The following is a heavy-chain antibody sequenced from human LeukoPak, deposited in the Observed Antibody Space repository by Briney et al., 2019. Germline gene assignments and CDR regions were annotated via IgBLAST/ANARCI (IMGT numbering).Heavy chain of an antibody. J-gene: IGHJ5*02. CDR3: ARDLTKTNLEWLLSFDP. Sequence: ASVKVSCKASGYTFTGYYMHWVRQAPGQGLEWMGWINPNSGGTNYAQKFQGRVTMTRDTSISTAYMELSRLRSDDTAVYYCARDLTKTNLEWLLSFDPWGQGTLVTVSS. V-gene: IGHV1-2*02. CDR2: INPNSGGT. D-gene: IGHD3-3*01. CDR1: GYTFTGYY.